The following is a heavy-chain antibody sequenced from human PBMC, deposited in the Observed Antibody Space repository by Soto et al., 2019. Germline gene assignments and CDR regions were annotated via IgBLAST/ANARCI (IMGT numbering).Heavy chain of an antibody. J-gene: IGHJ5*02. D-gene: IGHD6-19*01. CDR2: TYYRSKWYN. CDR3: AREGRSGWSLNWFDH. V-gene: IGHV6-1*01. Sequence: SQTLSLTCSISGDSVCSNSAAWNWIRQSPSRGLEWLGRTYYRSKWYNDYAVSVKSRITINPDTSKNQFSLQLNSVTPEDTAVYYCAREGRSGWSLNWFDHWGQGTLVTVSS. CDR1: GDSVCSNSAA.